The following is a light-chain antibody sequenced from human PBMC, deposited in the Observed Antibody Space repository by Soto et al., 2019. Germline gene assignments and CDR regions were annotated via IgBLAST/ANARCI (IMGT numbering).Light chain of an antibody. CDR3: QQRSNWPIT. CDR1: RSVSSY. Sequence: EIVLTQSPATLSLSQGESATLSCRATRSVSSYLAWYQQKPGQAPRLLIYDASSRPTDIPARFSGSGSGTDFTLTISSLEPEDFALYYCQQRSNWPITFGQGTRLEI. V-gene: IGKV3-11*01. CDR2: DAS. J-gene: IGKJ5*01.